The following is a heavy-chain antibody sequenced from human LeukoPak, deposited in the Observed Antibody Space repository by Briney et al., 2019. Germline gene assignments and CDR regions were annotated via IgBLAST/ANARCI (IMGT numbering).Heavy chain of an antibody. D-gene: IGHD6-6*01. CDR2: INPSGGST. V-gene: IGHV1-46*01. Sequence: ASVKVSYKASGGTFSSYAISWVRQAPGQGLEWMGIINPSGGSTSYAQKFQGRVTMTRDTSTSTVYMELSSLRSEDTAVYYCARDLAPSIAARFYYGMDVWGQGTTVTVSS. CDR3: ARDLAPSIAARFYYGMDV. CDR1: GGTFSSYA. J-gene: IGHJ6*02.